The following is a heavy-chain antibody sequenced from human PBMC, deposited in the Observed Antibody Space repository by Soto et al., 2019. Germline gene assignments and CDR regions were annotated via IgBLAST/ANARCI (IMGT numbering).Heavy chain of an antibody. V-gene: IGHV4-34*01. CDR1: GGSFSGYY. J-gene: IGHJ5*02. D-gene: IGHD6-13*01. Sequence: QVQLQQWGAGLLKPSETLSLTCAVYGGSFSGYYWSWIRQPPGKGLEWIGEINHSGSTNYNPSLKGRVTISVDTSKNQFSLKLSSVTAADTAVYYCARGRNGVGVRERRKQHPRFDPWGQGTLVTVSS. CDR2: INHSGST. CDR3: ARGRNGVGVRERRKQHPRFDP.